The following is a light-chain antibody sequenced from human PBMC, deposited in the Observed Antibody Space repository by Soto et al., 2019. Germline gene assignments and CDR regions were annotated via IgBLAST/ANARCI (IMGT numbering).Light chain of an antibody. CDR3: QAWDSSPVV. CDR2: QDS. V-gene: IGLV3-1*01. CDR1: KLGDKY. J-gene: IGLJ2*01. Sequence: SYELTQPPSVSVSPGQTASITGSGDKLGDKYACWYQQKPGQSPVLVIYQDSKRPSGIPERFSGSNSGNTATLTISGTQAMDEADYYCQAWDSSPVVFGGGTKLNVL.